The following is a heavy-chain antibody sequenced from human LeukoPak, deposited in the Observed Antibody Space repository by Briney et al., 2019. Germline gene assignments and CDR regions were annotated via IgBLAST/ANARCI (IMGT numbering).Heavy chain of an antibody. V-gene: IGHV4-4*07. CDR1: GGSISTYY. CDR2: IYTSGIT. CDR3: ARGVTVAGTFRWFDP. Sequence: PSETLSLTCTVSGGSISTYYWSWIRQPAGKGLECIRRIYTSGITNYNPSLKSRVTMSVDTSKNQFSLKLSSVTAADTAVYYCARGVTVAGTFRWFDPWGQGTLVTVSS. J-gene: IGHJ5*02. D-gene: IGHD6-19*01.